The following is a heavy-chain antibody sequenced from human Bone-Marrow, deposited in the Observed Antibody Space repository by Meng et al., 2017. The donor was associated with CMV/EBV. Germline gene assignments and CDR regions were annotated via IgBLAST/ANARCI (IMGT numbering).Heavy chain of an antibody. Sequence: SSGSYYWSWLRQPPGKGLEWIGYIYYSGSTNYHPSLKSRVTISVDTSKNQFSLKLSSVTAADTAVYYCARAEGITIFGVVTANWFDPWGQGTLVTVSS. V-gene: IGHV4-61*01. D-gene: IGHD3-3*01. CDR2: IYYSGST. J-gene: IGHJ5*02. CDR1: SSGSYY. CDR3: ARAEGITIFGVVTANWFDP.